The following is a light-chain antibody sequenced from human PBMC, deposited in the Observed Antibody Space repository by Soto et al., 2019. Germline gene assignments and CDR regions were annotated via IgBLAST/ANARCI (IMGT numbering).Light chain of an antibody. Sequence: QSALTQPASVSGSPGQSITISCTGTSSDVGGSRFVSWYQQHPGKAPQLMIHEVTNRPSGVSNRFSGSKSGNTASLTISGLQAEDEADYYCRSYTTSTTVVFGGGTQLTVL. J-gene: IGLJ2*01. CDR3: RSYTTSTTVV. CDR2: EVT. CDR1: SSDVGGSRF. V-gene: IGLV2-14*01.